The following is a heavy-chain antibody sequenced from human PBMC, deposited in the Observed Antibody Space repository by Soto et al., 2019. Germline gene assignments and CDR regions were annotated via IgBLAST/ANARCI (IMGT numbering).Heavy chain of an antibody. J-gene: IGHJ5*02. CDR3: AKDSSSWYFWFDP. D-gene: IGHD6-13*01. Sequence: QVQLVESGGGVVQPGRSLRLSCAASGFTFSSYGMHWVRQAPGKGLEWVAVISYDGSNKYYADSVKGRFTIYRDNSKNTLYLQMNSLRAEDTAVYYCAKDSSSWYFWFDPWGQGTLVTVSS. CDR1: GFTFSSYG. CDR2: ISYDGSNK. V-gene: IGHV3-30*18.